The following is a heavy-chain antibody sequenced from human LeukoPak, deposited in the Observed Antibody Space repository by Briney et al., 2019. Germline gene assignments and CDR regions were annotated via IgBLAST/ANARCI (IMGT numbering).Heavy chain of an antibody. CDR3: ARGPYCSSTSCYLFDY. J-gene: IGHJ4*02. Sequence: GSLRLSCAASGFPVSSNYMSWVRPAPGKGLEWGSVIYSGGSTYYADSVKGRFTISRDNSKNTLYLQMNSLRAEDTAVYYCARGPYCSSTSCYLFDYWGQGTLVTVSS. CDR1: GFPVSSNY. CDR2: IYSGGST. D-gene: IGHD2-2*01. V-gene: IGHV3-66*02.